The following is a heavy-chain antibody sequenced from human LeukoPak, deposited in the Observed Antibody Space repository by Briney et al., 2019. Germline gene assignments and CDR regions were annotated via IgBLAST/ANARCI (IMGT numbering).Heavy chain of an antibody. J-gene: IGHJ4*02. CDR1: GFTFDDYG. CDR2: INWNGGST. D-gene: IGHD2-2*01. Sequence: AGGSLRLSCAASGFTFDDYGMSWVRQAPGKGLEWVSGINWNGGSTGYADSVKGRFTISRDNAKNFLYLQMNSLRAEDTALYYCARDRIVVVPAEGYFDYWGQGTLVTVSS. V-gene: IGHV3-20*04. CDR3: ARDRIVVVPAEGYFDY.